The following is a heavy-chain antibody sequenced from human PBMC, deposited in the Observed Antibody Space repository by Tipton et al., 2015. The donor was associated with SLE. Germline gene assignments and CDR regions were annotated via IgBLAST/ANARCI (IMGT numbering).Heavy chain of an antibody. CDR1: GFTFSNYG. J-gene: IGHJ5*01. Sequence: SLRLSCAASGFTFSNYGMHWVRQAPGKGLEWVAVISYDESNKFYADSVKGRFTISRDNSKNTLYLQMSSLRAEDTALYYCARVGLDSWGQGTFVTVSS. CDR3: ARVGLDS. V-gene: IGHV3-30*03. CDR2: ISYDESNK.